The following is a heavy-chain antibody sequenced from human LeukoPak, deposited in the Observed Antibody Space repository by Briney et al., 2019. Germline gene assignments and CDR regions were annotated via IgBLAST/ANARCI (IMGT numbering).Heavy chain of an antibody. CDR1: GFTFSSYA. V-gene: IGHV3-30*04. J-gene: IGHJ4*02. CDR3: ARGSQYYGSGSYTFFDY. D-gene: IGHD3-10*01. CDR2: ISYDGSNE. Sequence: GRSLRLSCAASGFTFSSYAMHWVRQAPGKGLEWVAVISYDGSNEYYADSVKGRFTISRDNSKNTLYLQMNSLRAENTAVYYCARGSQYYGSGSYTFFDYWGQGTLVTVSS.